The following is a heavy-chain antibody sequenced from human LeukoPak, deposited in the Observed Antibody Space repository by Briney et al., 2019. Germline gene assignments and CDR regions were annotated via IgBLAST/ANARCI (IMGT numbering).Heavy chain of an antibody. D-gene: IGHD3-10*01. CDR1: GYTFTSYG. CDR3: ARDRGVGTPGGYYGMDV. V-gene: IGHV1-18*01. CDR2: ISAYNGNT. Sequence: ASVKVSCKASGYTFTSYGISWVRQAPGQGLEWMGWISAYNGNTNYAQKLQGRVTMTTETSTSTAYMELRSLRSDDTAVYYCARDRGVGTPGGYYGMDVWGQGTTVTVSS. J-gene: IGHJ6*02.